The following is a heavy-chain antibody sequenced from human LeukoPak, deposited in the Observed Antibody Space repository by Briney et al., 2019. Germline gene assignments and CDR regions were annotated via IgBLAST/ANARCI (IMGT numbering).Heavy chain of an antibody. CDR1: GFTFSSYW. CDR3: ARDANWNAGPLDY. J-gene: IGHJ4*02. CDR2: IKQDGSEK. V-gene: IGHV3-7*01. D-gene: IGHD1-1*01. Sequence: PGGSLRLSCAASGFTFSSYWMSWVRQAPGKGLEWVANIKQDGSEKYYVDSVKGRFTISRDNAKNSLYLQMTSLRAEDTAVYYCARDANWNAGPLDYWGQGTLVTVSS.